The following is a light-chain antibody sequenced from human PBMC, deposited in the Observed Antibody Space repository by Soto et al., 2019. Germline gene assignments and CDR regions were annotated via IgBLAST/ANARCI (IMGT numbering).Light chain of an antibody. Sequence: SALTQPASVSGSPGQSITISCTGTSSDVGGYNSVSWYQQHPGKAPKLMIYEVSNRPSGASYRFSGSKSGNTASLTISGLQAEDEADYYCTSYTSSSTLYVFGTGTKVTVL. CDR2: EVS. J-gene: IGLJ1*01. CDR3: TSYTSSSTLYV. V-gene: IGLV2-14*01. CDR1: SSDVGGYNS.